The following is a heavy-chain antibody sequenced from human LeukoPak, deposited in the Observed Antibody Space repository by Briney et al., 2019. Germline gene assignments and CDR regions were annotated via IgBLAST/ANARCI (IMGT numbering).Heavy chain of an antibody. CDR1: GGSFSGYY. Sequence: SETLSLTCAVYGGSFSGYYWSWIRQPPGKGLEWIGEINHSGSTNYNPSLKSRVTISVDTSKNQFSLKLSSVTAADTAVYYCARTISMVRGVIHFYYWGQGTLVTVSS. J-gene: IGHJ4*02. V-gene: IGHV4-34*01. CDR2: INHSGST. D-gene: IGHD3-10*01. CDR3: ARTISMVRGVIHFYY.